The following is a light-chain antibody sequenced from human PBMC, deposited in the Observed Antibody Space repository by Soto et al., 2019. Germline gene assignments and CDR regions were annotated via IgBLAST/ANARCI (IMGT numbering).Light chain of an antibody. CDR2: EGS. CDR3: CSYAGSSTFPYV. J-gene: IGLJ1*01. CDR1: SSGVGSYNL. Sequence: QSALTQPASVSGSPGQSITISSTGTSSGVGSYNLVSWYQQHPGKAPKLMIYEGSKRPSGVSNRFSGSKSGNTASLTISGLQAEDEADYYCCSYAGSSTFPYVFGTGTKVTVL. V-gene: IGLV2-23*03.